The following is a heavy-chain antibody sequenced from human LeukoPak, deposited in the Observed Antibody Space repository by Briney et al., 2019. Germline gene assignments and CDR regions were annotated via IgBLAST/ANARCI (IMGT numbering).Heavy chain of an antibody. J-gene: IGHJ4*02. CDR1: GFTFDDYA. CDR3: ARRYFDY. V-gene: IGHV3-30-3*01. CDR2: ISYDGSNK. Sequence: GGSLRLSCAASGFTFDDYAMHWVRQAPGKGLEWVAVISYDGSNKYYADSVKGRFTISRDNSKNTLYLQMNSLRAEDTAVYYCARRYFDYWGQGTLVTVSS.